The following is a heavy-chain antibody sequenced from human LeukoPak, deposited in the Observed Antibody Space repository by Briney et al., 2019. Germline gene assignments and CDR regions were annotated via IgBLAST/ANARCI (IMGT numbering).Heavy chain of an antibody. V-gene: IGHV4-39*07. D-gene: IGHD5-24*01. CDR2: IYYSGST. J-gene: IGHJ4*02. Sequence: PSETLSLTCTVSGGSISSSSYYWGWIRQPPGRGLEWIGSIYYSGSTYYNPSLKSRVTISVDTSKNQFSLKLSSVTAADTAVYYCARVAEMATSDWGQGTLVTVSS. CDR3: ARVAEMATSD. CDR1: GGSISSSSYY.